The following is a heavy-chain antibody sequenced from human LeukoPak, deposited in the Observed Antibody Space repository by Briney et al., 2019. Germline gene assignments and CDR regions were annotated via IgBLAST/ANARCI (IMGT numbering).Heavy chain of an antibody. CDR2: IIPIFGTA. D-gene: IGHD3-22*01. J-gene: IGHJ4*02. Sequence: ASVKVSCKASGGTFSSYAISWVRQAPGQGLEWMGGIIPIFGTANYAQKFQGRVTITADESTSTAYMELSSLRSEDTAVYCCARVGALEDYDSSGYFFDYWGQGTLVTVSS. V-gene: IGHV1-69*13. CDR1: GGTFSSYA. CDR3: ARVGALEDYDSSGYFFDY.